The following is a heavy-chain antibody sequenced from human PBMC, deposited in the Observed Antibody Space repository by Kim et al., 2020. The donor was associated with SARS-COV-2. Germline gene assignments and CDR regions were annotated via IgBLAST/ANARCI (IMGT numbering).Heavy chain of an antibody. Sequence: GGSLRLSRAASGFIFRNFGMHWVRQAPGKGLEWVAFISNDGTITIYADSVQGRFTISRDYSENTLYLQMDSLSAGDTAVYYCARPSSSHFDFWGQGTLVTVSS. D-gene: IGHD3-10*01. CDR2: ISNDGTIT. V-gene: IGHV3-33*01. CDR3: ARPSSSHFDF. CDR1: GFIFRNFG. J-gene: IGHJ4*02.